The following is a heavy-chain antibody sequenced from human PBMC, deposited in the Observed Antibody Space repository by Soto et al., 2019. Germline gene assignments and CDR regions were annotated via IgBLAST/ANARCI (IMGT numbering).Heavy chain of an antibody. CDR1: GYTFTGYY. CDR2: INPNSGGT. CDR3: ASAPLAAASQLLSNYFDY. D-gene: IGHD6-13*01. V-gene: IGHV1-2*02. J-gene: IGHJ4*02. Sequence: ASVKVSCKASGYTFTGYYMHWVRQATGQGLEWMGWINPNSGGTNYAQKFQGRVTMTRDTSISKAYMELSRLRSDDTAVYYCASAPLAAASQLLSNYFDYWGQGTLVTVSS.